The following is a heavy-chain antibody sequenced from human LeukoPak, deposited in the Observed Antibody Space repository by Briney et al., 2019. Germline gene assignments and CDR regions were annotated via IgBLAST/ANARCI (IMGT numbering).Heavy chain of an antibody. CDR2: ISGSGGST. J-gene: IGHJ4*02. D-gene: IGHD5-12*01. CDR3: AKEGKWLRTIDY. Sequence: PGGSLRLSCAASGFTFSGYAVSWVRQAPGKGLEWVSAISGSGGSTYYADSVKGRFTISRDNSKNTLYLQMNSLRAEDTAVYYCAKEGKWLRTIDYWGQGTLVTVSS. V-gene: IGHV3-23*01. CDR1: GFTFSGYA.